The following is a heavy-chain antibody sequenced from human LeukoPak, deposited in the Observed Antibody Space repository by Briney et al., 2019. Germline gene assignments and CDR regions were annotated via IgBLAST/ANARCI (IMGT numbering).Heavy chain of an antibody. CDR1: GFTFDRYT. CDR2: AGWAGGTT. V-gene: IGHV3-43*01. CDR3: AKELDTMFFDY. J-gene: IGHJ4*02. Sequence: GGSLRLSCATSGFTFDRYTIHWVRQAPGKGLEWVSLAGWAGGTTYYSDSVRGRFTISRDSGKNSVYLQMNSLTTDDTAFYFCAKELDTMFFDYWGQGALVTVSS. D-gene: IGHD3-10*02.